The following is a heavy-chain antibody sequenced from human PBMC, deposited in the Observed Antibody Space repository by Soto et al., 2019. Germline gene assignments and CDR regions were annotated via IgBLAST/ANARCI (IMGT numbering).Heavy chain of an antibody. CDR2: ISYDGSNK. CDR3: ARSIAVAGISNYYYYGMDV. CDR1: GFTFSSYA. Sequence: PGGSLRLSCAASGFTFSSYAMHWVRQAPGKGLEWVAVISYDGSNKYYADSAKGRFTISRDNSKNTLYLQMNSLRAEDTAVYYCARSIAVAGISNYYYYGMDVWGQGTTVTVSS. J-gene: IGHJ6*02. V-gene: IGHV3-30-3*01. D-gene: IGHD6-19*01.